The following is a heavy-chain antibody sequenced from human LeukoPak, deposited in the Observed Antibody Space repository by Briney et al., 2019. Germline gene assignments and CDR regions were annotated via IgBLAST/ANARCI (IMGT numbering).Heavy chain of an antibody. CDR3: AKYRGSGSYSTYYFDY. V-gene: IGHV3-53*01. CDR2: IYSGGST. CDR1: GFTVSSNY. D-gene: IGHD3-10*01. Sequence: GGSLRLSCAASGFTVSSNYMSWVRQAPGKGLEWVSVIYSGGSTYYADSVKGRFTISRDNSKNTLYLQMNSLRAEDTAVYYCAKYRGSGSYSTYYFDYWGQGTLVTVSS. J-gene: IGHJ4*02.